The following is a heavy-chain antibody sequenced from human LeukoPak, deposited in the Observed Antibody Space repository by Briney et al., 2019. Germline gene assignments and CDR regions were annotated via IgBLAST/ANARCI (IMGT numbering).Heavy chain of an antibody. CDR3: ARDRSVVVAARGAFDI. J-gene: IGHJ3*02. V-gene: IGHV1-46*01. CDR1: GYTFTSYY. D-gene: IGHD2-15*01. CDR2: INPSGGST. Sequence: ASVKVSCKASGYTFTSYYMHWVRQAPGQGLEWMGIINPSGGSTSYAQKFQGRVTMTRDMSTSTVYMELSSLRSEDTAVYYCARDRSVVVAARGAFDIWGQGTMVTVSS.